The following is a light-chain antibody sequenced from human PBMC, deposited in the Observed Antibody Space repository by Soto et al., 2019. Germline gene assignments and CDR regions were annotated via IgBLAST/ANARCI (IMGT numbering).Light chain of an antibody. Sequence: QSVLTQPPSASGSPGQSVTISCTGASGGVGDYNYVSWFQQHPGEAPKVMIYEVTQRPSGVPDRFSGSKSGNTASLTVSGLQGEGESDHCRSSYAGSDTYVFGTGTKVTVL. CDR3: SSYAGSDTYV. CDR1: SGGVGDYNY. V-gene: IGLV2-8*01. J-gene: IGLJ1*01. CDR2: EVT.